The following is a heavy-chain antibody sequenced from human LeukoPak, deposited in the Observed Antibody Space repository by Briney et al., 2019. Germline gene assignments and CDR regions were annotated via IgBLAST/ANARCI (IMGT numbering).Heavy chain of an antibody. V-gene: IGHV3-9*01. CDR1: GFTFDDYA. CDR3: AKDNYYDSSGYWGDAFDI. J-gene: IGHJ3*02. D-gene: IGHD3-22*01. CDR2: ISWNSGSI. Sequence: PGGSLRLSCAASGFTFDDYAMHWVRHAPGKGLEWVSGISWNSGSIGYADSVKGRFTISRDNAKNSLYLQMNSLRAEDTALYYCAKDNYYDSSGYWGDAFDIWGQGTMVTVSS.